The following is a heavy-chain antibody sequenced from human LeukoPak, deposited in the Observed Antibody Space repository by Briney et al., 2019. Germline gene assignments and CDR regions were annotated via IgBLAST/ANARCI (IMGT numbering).Heavy chain of an antibody. CDR3: ARLGSSSPHRNWFDP. CDR1: GGSISSYY. J-gene: IGHJ5*02. CDR2: IYTSGST. D-gene: IGHD6-6*01. Sequence: SETLSLTCTVSGGSISSYYWSWIRQPAGKGLEWIGRIYTSGSTNYNPSLKSRVTMSVDTSKNQFSLKLSSVTAADTAVYYCARLGSSSPHRNWFDPWGQGTLVTVSS. V-gene: IGHV4-4*07.